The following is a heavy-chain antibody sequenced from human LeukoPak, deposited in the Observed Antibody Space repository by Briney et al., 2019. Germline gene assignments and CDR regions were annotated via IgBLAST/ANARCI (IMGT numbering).Heavy chain of an antibody. V-gene: IGHV4-30-2*02. CDR3: ARTGGDCSSGLCYYAMDV. CDR1: GGSISSGGYY. Sequence: TSQTLSLTCTVSGGSISSGGYYWSWIRQPPGKGLEWIGYIYHSGSTYYNPSLKSRVTLSIDMSKNQFSLRLSSVTAADTAVYYCARTGGDCSSGLCYYAMDVWGQGTTVTVS. CDR2: IYHSGST. J-gene: IGHJ6*02. D-gene: IGHD2-21*02.